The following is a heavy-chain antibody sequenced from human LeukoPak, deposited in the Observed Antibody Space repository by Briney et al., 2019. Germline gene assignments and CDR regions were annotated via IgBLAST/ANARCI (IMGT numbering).Heavy chain of an antibody. CDR3: ARGGGYCSGGSCYHLDY. J-gene: IGHJ4*02. V-gene: IGHV4-59*11. D-gene: IGHD2-15*01. CDR1: GGSISSHY. Sequence: SETLSLTCTVSGGSISSHYWSWIRQPPGKGLEWIGYIYYSGSTNYNPSLKSRVTISVDTSKNQFSLKLSSVTAADTAVYYCARGGGYCSGGSCYHLDYWGQGTLVTVPS. CDR2: IYYSGST.